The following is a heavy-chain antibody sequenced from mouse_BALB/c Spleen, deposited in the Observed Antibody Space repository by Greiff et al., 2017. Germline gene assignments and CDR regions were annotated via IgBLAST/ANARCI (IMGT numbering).Heavy chain of an antibody. J-gene: IGHJ1*01. CDR2: IDPSDSYT. Sequence: QVQLQQPGAELVKPGASVKMSCKASGYTFTSYWMHWVKQRPGQGLEWIGVIDPSDSYTSYNQKFKGKATLTVDTSSSTAYMQLSSLTSEDSAVYYCTRWITTVWYFDVWGAGTTVTVSS. D-gene: IGHD1-1*01. V-gene: IGHV1S127*01. CDR3: TRWITTVWYFDV. CDR1: GYTFTSYW.